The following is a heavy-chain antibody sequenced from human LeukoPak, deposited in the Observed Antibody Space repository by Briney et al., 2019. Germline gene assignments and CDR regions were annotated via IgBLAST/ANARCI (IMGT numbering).Heavy chain of an antibody. CDR3: ARDGPDCGGDCYPRDWFDP. D-gene: IGHD2-21*02. J-gene: IGHJ5*02. Sequence: GGSLRLSCVASGFTFSSYSMNWVRQTPGKGLEWVSSISSTSTYIYYADSVKGRFTISRDNAKNSLYLQMNSLRVEDTAMYYCARDGPDCGGDCYPRDWFDPWGQGTLVTVSS. V-gene: IGHV3-21*01. CDR2: ISSTSTYI. CDR1: GFTFSSYS.